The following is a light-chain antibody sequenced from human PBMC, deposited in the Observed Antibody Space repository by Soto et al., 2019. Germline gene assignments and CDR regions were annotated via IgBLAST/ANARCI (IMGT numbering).Light chain of an antibody. CDR3: QQSYSTPWT. CDR1: RSISSY. V-gene: IGKV1-39*01. Sequence: DIQMTQSPSSLSASVGDRATITCRASRSISSYLNWYQQKPGKAPKLLIYAASSLQSGVPSRFSGSGSGTDFTLTISSLQPEDFATYYCQQSYSTPWTFGQGTK. J-gene: IGKJ1*01. CDR2: AAS.